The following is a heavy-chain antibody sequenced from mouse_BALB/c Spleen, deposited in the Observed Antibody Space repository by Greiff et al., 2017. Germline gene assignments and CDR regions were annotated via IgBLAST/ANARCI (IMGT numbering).Heavy chain of an antibody. Sequence: EVKLEESGGGLVQPGGSMKLSCVASGFTFSNYWMNWVRQSPEKGLEWVAEIRLKSNNYATHYAESVKGRFTISRDDSKSSVYLQMNNLRAEDTGIYYCTRPYYGNYGSAMDYWGQGTSVTVSS. CDR3: TRPYYGNYGSAMDY. CDR1: GFTFSNYW. J-gene: IGHJ4*01. D-gene: IGHD2-1*01. CDR2: IRLKSNNYAT. V-gene: IGHV6-6*02.